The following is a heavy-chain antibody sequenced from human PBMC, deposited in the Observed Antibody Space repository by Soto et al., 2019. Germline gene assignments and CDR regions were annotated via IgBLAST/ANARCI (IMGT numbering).Heavy chain of an antibody. Sequence: QVQLVQSGGEVKKPGASVTVSCKASGYTFINYHITWVRQAPGQGLEWMAWINTYNGMTDYAQRFQGRVTMTRDTSKSTAYMELRNLGSADTAVYFCAKSPRGEMATDWGQGTLVTVSS. D-gene: IGHD5-12*01. CDR2: INTYNGMT. V-gene: IGHV1-18*01. CDR1: GYTFINYH. CDR3: AKSPRGEMATD. J-gene: IGHJ4*02.